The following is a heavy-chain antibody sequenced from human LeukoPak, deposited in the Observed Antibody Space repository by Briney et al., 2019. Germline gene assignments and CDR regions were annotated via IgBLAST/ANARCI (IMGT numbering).Heavy chain of an antibody. CDR3: ARVYSSYYYYMDV. Sequence: PGGSLRLSCAASGFIFSSYWMNWVRQAPGKGREWVANIKQDGSEKYYVDSVKGRFTISRDNAKNSLYLQMNSLRAEDTAVYYCARVYSSYYYYMDVWGKGTTVTVSS. D-gene: IGHD4-11*01. V-gene: IGHV3-7*04. CDR1: GFIFSSYW. CDR2: IKQDGSEK. J-gene: IGHJ6*03.